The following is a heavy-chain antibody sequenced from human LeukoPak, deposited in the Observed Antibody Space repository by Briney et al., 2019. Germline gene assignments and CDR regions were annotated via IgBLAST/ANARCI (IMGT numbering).Heavy chain of an antibody. CDR2: IGTAGDT. J-gene: IGHJ6*02. CDR3: ARVDYYYGMDV. Sequence: GGSLRLSCAASGFTFSSYDMHWVRQATGKGLEWVSAIGTAGDTYYPGSVRGRFTISRENSKNSLYLQMNSLRAGDTAVYYCARVDYYYGMDVWGQGTTVTVSS. CDR1: GFTFSSYD. V-gene: IGHV3-13*01.